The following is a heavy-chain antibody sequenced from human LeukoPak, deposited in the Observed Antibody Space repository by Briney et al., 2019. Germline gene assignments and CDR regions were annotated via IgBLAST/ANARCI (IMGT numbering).Heavy chain of an antibody. D-gene: IGHD6-19*01. J-gene: IGHJ4*02. Sequence: NPSETLSLTCTVSGGSISSYYWTWIRQPPGKGLEWIGYIYYSGTTTYNPSLKSRVTTSVDTSKNQFSLKLTSVTAADTAVYYCARAGIAVAGSRYYFDHWGQGTLVTVSS. CDR2: IYYSGTT. CDR1: GGSISSYY. V-gene: IGHV4-59*01. CDR3: ARAGIAVAGSRYYFDH.